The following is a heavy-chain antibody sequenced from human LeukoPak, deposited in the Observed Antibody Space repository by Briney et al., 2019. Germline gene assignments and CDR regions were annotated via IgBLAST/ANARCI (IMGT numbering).Heavy chain of an antibody. J-gene: IGHJ4*02. Sequence: SETLSLTCTVSGGSINSGSYFWSWLRQPAGKGLERIGSIYTSGITNYNSSLMTRATISIDTSKNQFSLKLSSVTAADTAVYYCARSNSGSYRELDYWGQGALVTVSS. V-gene: IGHV4-61*02. CDR1: GGSINSGSYF. D-gene: IGHD1-26*01. CDR3: ARSNSGSYRELDY. CDR2: IYTSGIT.